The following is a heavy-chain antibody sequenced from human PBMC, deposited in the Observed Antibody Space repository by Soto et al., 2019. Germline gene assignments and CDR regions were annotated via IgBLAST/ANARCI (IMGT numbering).Heavy chain of an antibody. CDR1: GFTFDDYA. CDR2: ISWNSGSI. Sequence: PGGSLRLSCAASGFTFDDYAMHWDRQAPGKGLEWVSGISWNSGSIGYADSVKGRFTISRDNAKNSLYLQMNSLRAEDTALYYCAKGYCTNGVCYPPGMDVWGQGTTVTVSS. J-gene: IGHJ6*02. V-gene: IGHV3-9*01. D-gene: IGHD2-8*01. CDR3: AKGYCTNGVCYPPGMDV.